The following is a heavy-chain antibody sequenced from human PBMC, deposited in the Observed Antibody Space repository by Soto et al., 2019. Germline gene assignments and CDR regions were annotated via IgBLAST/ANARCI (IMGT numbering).Heavy chain of an antibody. J-gene: IGHJ3*02. Sequence: GASVKVSCKASGYSFTSYVMHWVRQAPGQSLEWMGWISAGNGDTKYSQKFQGRLTVTRDTSATTAYMELSSLRSEDTAVYYCARRVEVVPAAMYAFDIWGQGTMVTVSS. CDR3: ARRVEVVPAAMYAFDI. V-gene: IGHV1-3*01. CDR2: ISAGNGDT. D-gene: IGHD2-2*01. CDR1: GYSFTSYV.